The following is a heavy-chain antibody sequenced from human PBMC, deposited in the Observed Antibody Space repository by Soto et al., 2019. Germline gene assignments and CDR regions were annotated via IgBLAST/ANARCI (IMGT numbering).Heavy chain of an antibody. D-gene: IGHD3-16*01. CDR2: IIPVSGTT. J-gene: IGHJ4*02. CDR1: GGTFNTYS. Sequence: QVQLVQSGAEVKKPGSSVKVSCRASGGTFNTYSISWVRQAPGHGLEWVGGIIPVSGTTKHAQKFQDRVTITADESTTTVYMELSSLTSADTAIYYCARWGSRSWFAIYFDDWGQGTLVTVSA. V-gene: IGHV1-69*01. CDR3: ARWGSRSWFAIYFDD.